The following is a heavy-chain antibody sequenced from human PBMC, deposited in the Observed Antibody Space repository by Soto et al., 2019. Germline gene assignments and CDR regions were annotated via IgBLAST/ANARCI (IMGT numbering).Heavy chain of an antibody. Sequence: PSATLSLTCTVSGGSISTRSSYWGWIRQPPGKGLEWIGKINHSGSTYYNPSLKSRVTISVDTSKNQFSLKLSSVTAADTAVYYCAGGLALHYCSGGSCRWWLDYWGQGTLVTVSS. CDR1: GGSISTRSSY. CDR3: AGGLALHYCSGGSCRWWLDY. J-gene: IGHJ4*02. CDR2: INHSGST. D-gene: IGHD2-15*01. V-gene: IGHV4-39*07.